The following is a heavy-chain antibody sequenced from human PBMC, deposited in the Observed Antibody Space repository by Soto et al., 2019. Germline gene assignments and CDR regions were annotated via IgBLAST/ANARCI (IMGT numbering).Heavy chain of an antibody. CDR3: GRSSTSGDV. CDR2: ISTSSGSR. V-gene: IGHV3-21*01. Sequence: GGSLRLSCAASGFSFGSYVMNWVRQAPGKGLEWVSSISTSSGSRYYADSVRGRFTISRDNAKNSVYLQMNSLRADDTAVYYCGRSSTSGDVWGQGTTVTVSS. D-gene: IGHD2-2*01. CDR1: GFSFGSYV. J-gene: IGHJ6*02.